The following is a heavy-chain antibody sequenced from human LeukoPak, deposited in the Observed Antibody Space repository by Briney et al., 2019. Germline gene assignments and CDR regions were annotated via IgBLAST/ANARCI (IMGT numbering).Heavy chain of an antibody. J-gene: IGHJ4*02. V-gene: IGHV4-59*12. CDR2: IYYSGST. CDR1: GGSISSYY. CDR3: ARVGGSGDGIDY. Sequence: PSETLSLTCTVSGGSISSYYWSWIRQPPGKGLEWIGYIYYSGSTNYNPSLKSRVTISVDTSKNQFSLKLSSVTAADTAVYYCARVGGSGDGIDYWGQGTLVTVSS. D-gene: IGHD3-10*01.